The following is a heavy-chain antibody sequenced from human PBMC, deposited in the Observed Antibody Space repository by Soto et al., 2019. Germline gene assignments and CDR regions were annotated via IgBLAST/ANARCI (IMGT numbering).Heavy chain of an antibody. CDR1: GFTFSDHS. J-gene: IGHJ6*02. CDR2: ARNKANNYTT. V-gene: IGHV3-72*01. CDR3: ARDTAGYSSGWFRYYYGMDV. Sequence: EVQLVESGGGLVQPGGSLRLSCAASGFTFSDHSMGWVRQAPGKGLEWVGRARNKANNYTTEYAASVKGRFTISRDDSMNSLYLQMNSLKTEDTAVYYCARDTAGYSSGWFRYYYGMDVWGQGTTVTVSS. D-gene: IGHD6-19*01.